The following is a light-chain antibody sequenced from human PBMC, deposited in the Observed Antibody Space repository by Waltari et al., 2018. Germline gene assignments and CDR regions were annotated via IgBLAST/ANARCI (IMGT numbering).Light chain of an antibody. CDR1: STHAGASNY. CDR2: GVS. V-gene: IGLV2-8*01. J-gene: IGLJ2*01. CDR3: ASFAGSNTL. Sequence: QSALTQPPSASGSPGQSVTMSCTGTSTHAGASNYVSWYQQHPGKAPKLLIYGVSERPSGVPDRFSGSKSGNTASLTVSGLQPEDEADYYCASFAGSNTLFGGGTKLTVL.